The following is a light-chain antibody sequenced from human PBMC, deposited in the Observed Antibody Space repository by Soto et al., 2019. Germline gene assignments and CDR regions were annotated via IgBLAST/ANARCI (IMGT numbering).Light chain of an antibody. CDR1: QSVSGN. J-gene: IGKJ5*01. V-gene: IGKV3-15*01. Sequence: EIVMTQSPATLSVSPGERATLSCRASQSVSGNLAWYQQKPGQAPRLLIYGASTRATGIPARLSGSGSGTDFTLTISRLQSEDFAVYYCQQYNNWPPTFGQGTRLEIK. CDR3: QQYNNWPPT. CDR2: GAS.